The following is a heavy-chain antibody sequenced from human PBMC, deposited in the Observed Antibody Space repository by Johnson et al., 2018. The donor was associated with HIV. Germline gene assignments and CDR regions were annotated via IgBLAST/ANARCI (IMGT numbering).Heavy chain of an antibody. CDR3: ATVGRTTATAQSAFHM. CDR2: IQYDGGDK. J-gene: IGHJ3*02. D-gene: IGHD1-1*01. Sequence: QVQLVESGGGVVQPGGPLRLSCAASGFTFRTNGMHWVRQAPGKGLEWISFIQYDGGDKSYADSVEGRFTISRDNSKNTLFLQMNSLRPEDTAVYYCATVGRTTATAQSAFHMWGQGTLVTVSS. V-gene: IGHV3-30*02. CDR1: GFTFRTNG.